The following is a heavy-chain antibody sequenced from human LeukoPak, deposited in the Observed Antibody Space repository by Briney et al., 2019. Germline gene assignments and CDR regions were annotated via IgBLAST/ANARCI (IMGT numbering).Heavy chain of an antibody. D-gene: IGHD2-2*01. Sequence: ATVKVSCKVSGYTLTELSMHWVRQAPGKGLEWMGGFDPEDGETIYAQKFQGRVTMTEDTSTDTAYMELSSLRSEDTAVYYCATDLVPAAIPGAFDIWGQGTMVTVSS. CDR1: GYTLTELS. J-gene: IGHJ3*02. CDR3: ATDLVPAAIPGAFDI. V-gene: IGHV1-24*01. CDR2: FDPEDGET.